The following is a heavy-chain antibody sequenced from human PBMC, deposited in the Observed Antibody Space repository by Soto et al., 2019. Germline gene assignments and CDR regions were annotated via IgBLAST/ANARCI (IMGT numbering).Heavy chain of an antibody. V-gene: IGHV1-8*01. D-gene: IGHD6-13*01. CDR1: GYTFTSYD. J-gene: IGHJ5*02. Sequence: QVQLVQSGVEVKKPGASVKVSCKASGYTFTSYDINWVRQATGQGLEWMGWMNPNSGNTGYAQKFQGRVTMTRNTSIGTAYMELSSLRSEDTAVYYCARERAAAGSNRFDPWGQGTLVIVSS. CDR2: MNPNSGNT. CDR3: ARERAAAGSNRFDP.